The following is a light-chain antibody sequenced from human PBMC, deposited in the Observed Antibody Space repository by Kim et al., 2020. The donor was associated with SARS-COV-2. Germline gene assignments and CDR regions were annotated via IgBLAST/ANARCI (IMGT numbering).Light chain of an antibody. CDR2: DAS. CDR1: QSINTW. V-gene: IGKV1-5*01. CDR3: QQYDTELLT. J-gene: IGKJ4*01. Sequence: SASVGDRVTITCRASQSINTWLAWYQQKPGKAPRLLIYDASSLERGFPSRFSGSGSGTEFTLTISSLQLDDFATYYCQQYDTELLTFGGGTKLEI.